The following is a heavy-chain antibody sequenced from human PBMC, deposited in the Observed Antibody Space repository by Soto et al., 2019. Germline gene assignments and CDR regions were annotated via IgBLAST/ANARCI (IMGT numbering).Heavy chain of an antibody. V-gene: IGHV4-31*03. CDR2: IYYSGST. CDR1: GGSISSGGYY. J-gene: IGHJ4*02. CDR3: ARGVAAATPHY. Sequence: QVQLQESGPGLVKPSQTLSLTCTVSGGSISSGGYYWSWIRQHPGKGLEWIGYIYYSGSTYYNPSLKIRVTISVHTSKNQFPLKLSSVTAADTAVYSCARGVAAATPHYWGQGTLVTVSS. D-gene: IGHD6-13*01.